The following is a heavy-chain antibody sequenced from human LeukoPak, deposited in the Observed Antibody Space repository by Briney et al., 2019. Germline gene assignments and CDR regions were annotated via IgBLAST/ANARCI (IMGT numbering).Heavy chain of an antibody. CDR2: ISRSGSLI. V-gene: IGHV3-48*03. Sequence: GGSLRLSCAASRFTFRNYEMNWVGQAPGKGREWVSYISRSGSLIYYADFGKGGFTISIHNAKNSLSLQMNILRAEDTAVYYCSRDAVTHYWGQATLVTVSS. CDR3: SRDAVTHY. CDR1: RFTFRNYE. D-gene: IGHD4-11*01. J-gene: IGHJ4*02.